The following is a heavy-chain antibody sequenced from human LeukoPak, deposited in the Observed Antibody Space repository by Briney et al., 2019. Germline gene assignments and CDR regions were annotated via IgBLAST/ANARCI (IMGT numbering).Heavy chain of an antibody. CDR3: ARDRYCTTTRCSDY. Sequence: PGGSLRLSCAASGFTVSSNYMSWVRQAPGKWLEWVSVIYSGGTTYYADSVKGRFTISRDNSKNTLYLQMNSLRAEDTAVYYCARDRYCTTTRCSDYWGQGTLVTVSS. J-gene: IGHJ4*02. CDR2: IYSGGTT. V-gene: IGHV3-66*01. CDR1: GFTVSSNY. D-gene: IGHD2-2*01.